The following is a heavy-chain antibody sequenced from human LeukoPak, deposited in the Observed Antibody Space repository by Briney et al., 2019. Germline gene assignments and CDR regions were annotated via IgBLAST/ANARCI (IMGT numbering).Heavy chain of an antibody. V-gene: IGHV4-39*01. J-gene: IGHJ4*02. D-gene: IGHD1-26*01. CDR1: GGSISSSSYY. CDR3: ARRRRSYELDY. Sequence: SETLSLTCTVSGGSISSSSYYWGWIRQPPGKGLEWIGSIYYSGSTYYNPSLKSRVTISVDTSKNQFSLKLSSVTAADTAVYYCARRRRSYELDYWGQGTLVTVSS. CDR2: IYYSGST.